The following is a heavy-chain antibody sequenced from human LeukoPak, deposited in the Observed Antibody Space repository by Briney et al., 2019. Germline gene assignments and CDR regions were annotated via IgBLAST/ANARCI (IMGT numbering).Heavy chain of an antibody. V-gene: IGHV4-39*07. CDR3: ARTRSTSRQPNWFDP. Sequence: SETLSLTCTVSGGSISTSTYYWGWIRQPPGKGLEWIGSIYYDGSTYYNPSLKSRVTISVDTSKNQFSLKVSSVTAADTAVYYCARTRSTSRQPNWFDPWGQGTLATVSS. J-gene: IGHJ5*02. CDR1: GGSISTSTYY. CDR2: IYYDGST. D-gene: IGHD2-2*01.